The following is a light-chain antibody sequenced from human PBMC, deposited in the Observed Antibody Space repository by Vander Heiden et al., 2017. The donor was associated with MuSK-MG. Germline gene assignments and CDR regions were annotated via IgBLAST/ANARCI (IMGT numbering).Light chain of an antibody. CDR1: QSISSY. CDR2: AAS. V-gene: IGKV1-39*01. J-gene: IGKJ4*01. Sequence: DIQMTQSPSSLSASVGDRVTITCRASQSISSYLNWYQQKPGKAPKLLIYAASSLQSGVPSRFSGSGSGTDFTLTISSLQPEDFATYYCQQCDSTPLTFGAGTKVEIK. CDR3: QQCDSTPLT.